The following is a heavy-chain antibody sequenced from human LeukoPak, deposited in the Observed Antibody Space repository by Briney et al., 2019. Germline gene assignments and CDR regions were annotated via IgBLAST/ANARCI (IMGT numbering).Heavy chain of an antibody. D-gene: IGHD6-13*01. V-gene: IGHV3-30*04. CDR2: ISYDGTNK. Sequence: GGSLTLSCAASGINFNSYLMHWVRQAPGKGLEWVALISYDGTNKYYVDSVRGRFTISRDTSKSTLYLQMNSLRPEDTAVYYCAREVWGRAAARGFDYWGQGTLVTVSS. CDR3: AREVWGRAAARGFDY. CDR1: GINFNSYL. J-gene: IGHJ4*02.